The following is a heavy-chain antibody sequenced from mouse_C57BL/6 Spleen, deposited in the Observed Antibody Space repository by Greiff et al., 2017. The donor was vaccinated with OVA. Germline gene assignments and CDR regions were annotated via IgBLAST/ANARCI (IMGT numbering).Heavy chain of an antibody. CDR2: ISSGGDYI. V-gene: IGHV5-9-1*02. J-gene: IGHJ4*01. CDR3: TSGTTVREGYAMDY. D-gene: IGHD1-1*01. Sequence: EVNLVESGEGLVKPGGSLKLSCAASGFTFSSYAMSWVRQTPEKRLEWVAYISSGGDYIYYADTVKGRFTISSDHARNTLFLKMSSLKSENTAMYYCTSGTTVREGYAMDYWGQGTSVTVSS. CDR1: GFTFSSYA.